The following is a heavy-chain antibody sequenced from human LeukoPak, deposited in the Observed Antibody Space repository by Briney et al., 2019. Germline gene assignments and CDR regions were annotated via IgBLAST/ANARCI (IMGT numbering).Heavy chain of an antibody. CDR1: GFTFSSYG. CDR3: AKDSIRGFDY. J-gene: IGHJ4*02. D-gene: IGHD3-3*02. V-gene: IGHV3-30*18. CDR2: ISYDGSNK. Sequence: GGSLRLSCAASGFTFSSYGMHWVRQAPGKGLEWVAVISYDGSNKYHADSVKGRFTISRDNSKNTLYLQMNSLRAEDTAVYYCAKDSIRGFDYWGQGTLVTVSS.